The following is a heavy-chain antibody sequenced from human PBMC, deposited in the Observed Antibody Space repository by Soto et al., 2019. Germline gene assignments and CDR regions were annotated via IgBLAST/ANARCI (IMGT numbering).Heavy chain of an antibody. CDR2: IWYDGSNK. J-gene: IGHJ6*02. D-gene: IGHD6-19*01. Sequence: QVQVVESGGGVVQPGRSLRLSCTASGFTFRSHAMHWVRQAPGKGLEWVAQIWYDGSNKYYADSVKGRFTISRDNSKNTLYVQVHSLRVEHTAVYYCARDGQSLAPYAMDVWGQGTSVTVS. V-gene: IGHV3-33*01. CDR3: ARDGQSLAPYAMDV. CDR1: GFTFRSHA.